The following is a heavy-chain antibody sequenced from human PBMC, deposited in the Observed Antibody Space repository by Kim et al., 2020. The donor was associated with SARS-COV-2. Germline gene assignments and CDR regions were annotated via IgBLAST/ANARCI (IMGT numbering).Heavy chain of an antibody. CDR2: MKSKTDGGTT. CDR1: GFTFSNAW. Sequence: GGSLRLSCAASGFTFSNAWMSWVRQAPGKGLEWVGRMKSKTDGGTTDYAAPVKGRFTISRDDSKNTLYLQMNSLKTEDTAVYYCTTGGNSSSWYLSRYYGIDVWGQGTTVTVSS. CDR3: TTGGNSSSWYLSRYYGIDV. V-gene: IGHV3-15*01. D-gene: IGHD6-13*01. J-gene: IGHJ6*02.